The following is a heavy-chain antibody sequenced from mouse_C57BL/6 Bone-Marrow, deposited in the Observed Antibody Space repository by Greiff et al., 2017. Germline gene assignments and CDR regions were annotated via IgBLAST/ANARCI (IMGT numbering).Heavy chain of an antibody. Sequence: VKVVESGAELARPGASVKLSCKASGYTFTSYGISWVKQRTGQGLEWIGEIYPRSGNTYYNEKFKGKATLTADKSSSTAYMELRSLTSEDSAVYFCAREGDYDVMDYWGQGTSVTVSS. D-gene: IGHD2-4*01. CDR1: GYTFTSYG. CDR2: IYPRSGNT. V-gene: IGHV1-81*01. J-gene: IGHJ4*01. CDR3: AREGDYDVMDY.